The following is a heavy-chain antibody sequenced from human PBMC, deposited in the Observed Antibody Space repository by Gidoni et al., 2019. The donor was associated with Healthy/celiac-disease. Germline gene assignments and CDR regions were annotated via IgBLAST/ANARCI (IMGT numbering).Heavy chain of an antibody. CDR3: TTRGFWSGYYYYYMDV. V-gene: IGHV3-15*07. D-gene: IGHD3-3*01. J-gene: IGHJ6*03. Sequence: EVQLVESGGGLVKPGGSFRFSLPAPGSPFSTAWMNWVRQAPGKGLEWVGRIKSKTDGGTTDYAAPVKGRFTISRDDSKNTLYLQMNSLKTEDTAVYYCTTRGFWSGYYYYYMDVWGKGTTVTVSS. CDR2: IKSKTDGGTT. CDR1: GSPFSTAW.